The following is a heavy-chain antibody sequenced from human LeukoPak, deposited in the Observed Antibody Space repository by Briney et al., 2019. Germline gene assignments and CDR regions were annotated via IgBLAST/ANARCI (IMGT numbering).Heavy chain of an antibody. CDR3: ARDRNRYIRYYYMDV. J-gene: IGHJ6*03. D-gene: IGHD5-18*01. CDR1: GGSISSGSYY. Sequence: PSQTLSLTCTVSGGSISSGSYYWSWIRQPAGKGLEWIGRIYTSGSTNYNPSLKSRVTISVDTSKNQFSLKLSSVTAADTAVYYCARDRNRYIRYYYMDVWGKGTTVTVSS. V-gene: IGHV4-61*02. CDR2: IYTSGST.